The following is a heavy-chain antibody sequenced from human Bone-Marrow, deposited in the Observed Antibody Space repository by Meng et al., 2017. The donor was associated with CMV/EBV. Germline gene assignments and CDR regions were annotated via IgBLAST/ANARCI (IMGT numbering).Heavy chain of an antibody. CDR1: GYTFTSYD. D-gene: IGHD1-1*01. CDR3: TGWGTKWDIDY. J-gene: IGHJ4*02. V-gene: IGHV1-8*02. CDR2: MNPNSGNT. Sequence: ASVKVSCKASGYTFTSYDINWVRQATGQGLEWMGWMNPNSGNTGYAQKFQGRVTVSRDDSKSMAYLQMNSLRAEDTAIYYCTGWGTKWDIDYWGQGTLVTFSS.